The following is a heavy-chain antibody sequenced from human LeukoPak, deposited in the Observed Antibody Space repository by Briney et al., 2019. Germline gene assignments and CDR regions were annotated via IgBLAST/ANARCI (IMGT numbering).Heavy chain of an antibody. CDR2: INPSGGST. Sequence: ASVKVSCKASGYTFTSYYMHWVRQAPGQGLEWMRIINPSGGSTSYAQKFQGRVTMTRDTSTSTVYMELSSLRSEDTAVYYCARAEYSSSWTGYYYYYMDVWGKGTTVTISS. CDR1: GYTFTSYY. CDR3: ARAEYSSSWTGYYYYYMDV. D-gene: IGHD6-13*01. J-gene: IGHJ6*03. V-gene: IGHV1-46*01.